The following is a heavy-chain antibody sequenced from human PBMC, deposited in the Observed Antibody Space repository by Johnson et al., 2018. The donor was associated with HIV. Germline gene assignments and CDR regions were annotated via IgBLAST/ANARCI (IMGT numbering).Heavy chain of an antibody. CDR2: IKEDGSEK. CDR1: GFTFSSHW. Sequence: VQLVESGGALVQPGGSLRLSCAASGFTFSSHWMNWVRQAPGKGLEWVANIKEDGSEKKYVDSVKGRFTISRDNAKNSLYLQMNSLRGEDTAVYYCARDALAYDNFWSGYLHAFDIWGQGTKVTVSS. J-gene: IGHJ3*02. V-gene: IGHV3-7*01. D-gene: IGHD3-3*01. CDR3: ARDALAYDNFWSGYLHAFDI.